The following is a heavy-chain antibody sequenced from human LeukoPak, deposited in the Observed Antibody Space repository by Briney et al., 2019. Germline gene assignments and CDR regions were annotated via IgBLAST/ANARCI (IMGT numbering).Heavy chain of an antibody. CDR3: ARGVEPLAANTLAY. CDR2: LYSDGNT. D-gene: IGHD1-14*01. J-gene: IGHJ4*02. Sequence: HSGGSLRLSCAASGFTVITNDMTWVRQAPGKGREWVSVLYSDGNTKYADSVQGRFTISRDNSKNTLYLEMNSLSPDDTAVYYCARGVEPLAANTLAYWGQGTLVTVSS. V-gene: IGHV3-53*01. CDR1: GFTVITND.